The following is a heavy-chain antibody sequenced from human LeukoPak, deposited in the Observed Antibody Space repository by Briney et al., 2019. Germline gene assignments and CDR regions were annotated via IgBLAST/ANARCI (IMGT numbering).Heavy chain of an antibody. Sequence: GESLKISCKGSGYSFTSYWIAWVRQMPGKGLEWMGIIYPGDSDTRYSPSFQGQVTISADKSISTAYLQWSSLKASDTAMYYCTMVPGYCSGGSCHYPYGMDVWGQGTTVTVSS. V-gene: IGHV5-51*01. J-gene: IGHJ6*02. CDR2: IYPGDSDT. CDR1: GYSFTSYW. CDR3: TMVPGYCSGGSCHYPYGMDV. D-gene: IGHD2-15*01.